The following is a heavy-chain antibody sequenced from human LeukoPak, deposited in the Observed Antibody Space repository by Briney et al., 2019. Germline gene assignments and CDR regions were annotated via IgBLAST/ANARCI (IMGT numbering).Heavy chain of an antibody. CDR1: GFTFSSYG. CDR2: ISYDGSNK. D-gene: IGHD3-10*01. V-gene: IGHV3-30*18. J-gene: IGHJ4*02. Sequence: PGGSLRLSCAASGFTFSSYGMHWVRQAPGKGLEWVAVISYDGSNKYYADSVKGRFTISRDNSKNTLYLQMNSLGAEDTAVYYCAKDVDSWFGELFPVYWGQGTLVTVSS. CDR3: AKDVDSWFGELFPVY.